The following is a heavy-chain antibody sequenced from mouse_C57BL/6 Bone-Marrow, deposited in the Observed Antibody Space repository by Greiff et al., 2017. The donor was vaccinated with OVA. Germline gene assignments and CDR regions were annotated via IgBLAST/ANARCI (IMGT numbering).Heavy chain of an antibody. CDR3: ARYPPFDDYGSSYQYFDV. CDR2: IRNKANGYTT. Sequence: EVQLVESGGGLVQPGGSLSLSCAASGFTFTDYYMSWVRQPPGKALEWLGFIRNKANGYTTEYSASVKGRFTISRDNSQSILYLQMNALRAEDSATYYCARYPPFDDYGSSYQYFDVWGTGTTVTVSS. CDR1: GFTFTDYY. V-gene: IGHV7-3*01. D-gene: IGHD1-1*01. J-gene: IGHJ1*03.